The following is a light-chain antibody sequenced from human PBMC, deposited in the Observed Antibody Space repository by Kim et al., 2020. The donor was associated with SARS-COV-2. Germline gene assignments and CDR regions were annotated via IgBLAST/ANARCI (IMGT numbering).Light chain of an antibody. CDR1: QSISSW. J-gene: IGKJ1*01. V-gene: IGKV1D-16*01. Sequence: DIQMTQSPSSLSASVGDRVTITCRASQSISSWLDWYQQKPGKAPKCLIYAASSLQSGVPSRFSGSGSGTDFTLTISSLQPEDFATYYRQKYDNYPPTFGQGTKVDIK. CDR3: QKYDNYPPT. CDR2: AAS.